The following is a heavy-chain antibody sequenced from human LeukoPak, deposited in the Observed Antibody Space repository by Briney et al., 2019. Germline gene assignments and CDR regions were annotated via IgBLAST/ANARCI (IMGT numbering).Heavy chain of an antibody. CDR2: INPNSGGT. CDR3: ARDYGDWGGLNY. D-gene: IGHD4-17*01. Sequence: GASVKVSCKASGYSFTGYYMHWVRQAPGQGLEWMGWINPNSGGTNYAQKFQGRVTMTRDTSISTAYMELSRLRSDDTAVYYCARDYGDWGGLNYWGQGTLVTVSS. CDR1: GYSFTGYY. V-gene: IGHV1-2*02. J-gene: IGHJ4*02.